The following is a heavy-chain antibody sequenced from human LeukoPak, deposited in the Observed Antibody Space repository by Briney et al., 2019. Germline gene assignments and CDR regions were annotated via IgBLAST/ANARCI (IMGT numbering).Heavy chain of an antibody. D-gene: IGHD6-13*01. Sequence: SQTLSLTCTVSGGSISSGSYYWSWIRQPAGKGLEWIGRIYTSGSTNYNPSLESRVTISVDTSKNQFSLKLSSVTAADTAVYYCARQQLVPSPFDYWGQGTLVTVSS. CDR3: ARQQLVPSPFDY. V-gene: IGHV4-61*02. CDR2: IYTSGST. J-gene: IGHJ4*02. CDR1: GGSISSGSYY.